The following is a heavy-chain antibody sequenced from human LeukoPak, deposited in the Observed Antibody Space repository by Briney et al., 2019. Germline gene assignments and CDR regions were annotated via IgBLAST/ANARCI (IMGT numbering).Heavy chain of an antibody. CDR3: ARSVAAAPRASDI. CDR1: GFTFSDYY. Sequence: PGGSLRLSCAASGFTFSDYYMSWIRQAPGKGLEWLSYISSSGSNIYYADSVKGRFTISRDNAKNSLFLQMTSLRAEDTAVYYCARSVAAAPRASDIWGQGTMVTVSS. V-gene: IGHV3-11*01. D-gene: IGHD6-19*01. CDR2: ISSSGSNI. J-gene: IGHJ3*02.